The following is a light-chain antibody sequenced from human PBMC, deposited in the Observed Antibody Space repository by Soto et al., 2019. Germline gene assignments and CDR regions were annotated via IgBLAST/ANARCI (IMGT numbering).Light chain of an antibody. CDR1: QNIDKW. Sequence: DIQMTQSPSTLSASVGDRVSLTCRASQNIDKWLAWYKQKPQKAPKLLSFDASTLESGVPSRFSGSGSETGFTLTISSLQPEDFETYYCQQSYSAPRTFGQGTKVDIK. CDR3: QQSYSAPRT. J-gene: IGKJ2*01. CDR2: DAS. V-gene: IGKV1-5*01.